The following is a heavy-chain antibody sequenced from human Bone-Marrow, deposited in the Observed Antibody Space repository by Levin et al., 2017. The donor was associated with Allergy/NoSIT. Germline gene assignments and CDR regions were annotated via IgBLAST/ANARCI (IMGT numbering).Heavy chain of an antibody. CDR2: INPNSGGT. D-gene: IGHD6-13*01. V-gene: IGHV1-2*06. CDR1: GYTFTGYY. CDR3: AREGPYSSSWSADAFDI. Sequence: GESLKISCKASGYTFTGYYIHWVRQAPGHGLEWMGRINPNSGGTNYAQKFQGRVTMTRDTSITTAYMELSRLRSDDTALYYCAREGPYSSSWSADAFDIWGHGTVVTVSS. J-gene: IGHJ3*02.